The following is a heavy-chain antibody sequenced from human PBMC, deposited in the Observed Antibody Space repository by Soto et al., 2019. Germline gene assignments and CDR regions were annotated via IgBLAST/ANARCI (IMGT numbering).Heavy chain of an antibody. CDR3: ARDISYVNYRGMDA. CDR2: ISRSSSYI. Sequence: PGGALRLSCAASGFTFTSYSMNWVRQAPGEGLEGVSSISRSSSYIYYADSVKGRFTISRDNAKNSLYLQMNNLTAEDKAVYYCARDISYVNYRGMDAWGQGTTVPVSS. J-gene: IGHJ6*02. D-gene: IGHD3-16*01. CDR1: GFTFTSYS. V-gene: IGHV3-21*04.